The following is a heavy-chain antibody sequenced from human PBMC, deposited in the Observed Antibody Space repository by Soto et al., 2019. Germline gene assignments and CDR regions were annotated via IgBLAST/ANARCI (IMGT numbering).Heavy chain of an antibody. J-gene: IGHJ4*02. CDR3: ARGRDGYNLVY. V-gene: IGHV3-7*05. CDR2: IKQDGSQK. Sequence: PGGSLRLSCGAAGFTLSDYGMNWVRQAPGKGLEWVANIKQDGSQKFYVDSVKGRFTVSRDNAKNSLYLQMSSLRAEDTAVYYCARGRDGYNLVYWGQGALVTVSS. CDR1: GFTLSDYG. D-gene: IGHD5-12*01.